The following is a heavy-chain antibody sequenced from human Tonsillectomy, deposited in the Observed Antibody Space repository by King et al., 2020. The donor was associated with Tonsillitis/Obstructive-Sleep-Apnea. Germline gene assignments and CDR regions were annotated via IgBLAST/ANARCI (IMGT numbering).Heavy chain of an antibody. CDR3: ARAVEPDAFDM. D-gene: IGHD1-26*01. CDR2: ISSSGSTI. Sequence: VQLVESGGGLVKPGGSLRLPCAASGFTFSDYYMSWIRQAPGKGLEWLSYISSSGSTIYYADSVKGRFTISRDNAKNSLYQQMSSLRAEDTAVYYCARAVEPDAFDMWGQGTMVTVSS. V-gene: IGHV3-11*01. CDR1: GFTFSDYY. J-gene: IGHJ3*02.